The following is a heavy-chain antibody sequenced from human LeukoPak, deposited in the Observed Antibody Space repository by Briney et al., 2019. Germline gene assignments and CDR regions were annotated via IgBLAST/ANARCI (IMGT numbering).Heavy chain of an antibody. V-gene: IGHV1-18*04. CDR2: ISGNNGHT. CDR3: ARDRPSSLGELEASYDY. J-gene: IGHJ4*02. Sequence: ASVKVSCKASGYTFTSYGFSWVRQAPGQGPEWMGWISGNNGHTNYAQKFQGRVTMTTDTSTNTVYMELRSLRSYDTAVYFCARDRPSSLGELEASYDYWGQGTLVTVSS. D-gene: IGHD3-10*01. CDR1: GYTFTSYG.